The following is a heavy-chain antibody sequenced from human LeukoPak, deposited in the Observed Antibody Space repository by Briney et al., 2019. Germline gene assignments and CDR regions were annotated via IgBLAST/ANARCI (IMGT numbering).Heavy chain of an antibody. Sequence: PGGSLRLSCAASGSTFSSFSTYDFNWVRQAPGKGLEWVSYISSSGATIYYADSVKGRFTVSRDNAANSLYLQMNRLRAEDTAVYYCARDLIVGATNAFDPWGQGTLVTVSS. J-gene: IGHJ5*02. CDR3: ARDLIVGATNAFDP. CDR1: GSTFSS. D-gene: IGHD1-26*01. V-gene: IGHV3-48*03. CDR2: ISSSGATI.